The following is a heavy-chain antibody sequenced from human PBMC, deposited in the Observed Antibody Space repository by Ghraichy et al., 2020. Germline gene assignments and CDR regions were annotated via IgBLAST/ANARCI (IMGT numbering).Heavy chain of an antibody. CDR2: INHSEST. V-gene: IGHV4-34*01. J-gene: IGHJ5*02. Sequence: SETLSLTCAVYGGSFSGYYWSWIRQPPGKGLEWIGEINHSESTNYNPSLKSRVTISVDTSKNQFSLKLSSVTAADTAVYYCATGSYNWFDPWGQGTLVTVSS. D-gene: IGHD3-10*01. CDR1: GGSFSGYY. CDR3: ATGSYNWFDP.